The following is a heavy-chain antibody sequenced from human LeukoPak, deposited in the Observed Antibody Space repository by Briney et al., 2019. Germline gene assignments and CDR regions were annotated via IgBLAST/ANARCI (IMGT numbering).Heavy chain of an antibody. CDR1: GFTFDDYA. CDR3: VKEDHYYDRSGYF. D-gene: IGHD3-22*01. V-gene: IGHV3-43*02. J-gene: IGHJ4*02. Sequence: GGSLRLSCAASGFTFDDYAMHWVRQAPGKGLEWVSLIGGDGGSTYYADSVKGRFTISRDNSKNSLFLQMKSLRTDDTALYYCVKEDHYYDRSGYFWGQGTLVTVSS. CDR2: IGGDGGST.